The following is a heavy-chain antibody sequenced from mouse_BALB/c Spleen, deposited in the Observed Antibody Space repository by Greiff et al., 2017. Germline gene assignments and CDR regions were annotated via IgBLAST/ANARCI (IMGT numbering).Heavy chain of an antibody. CDR3: ARWGDVGFAY. J-gene: IGHJ3*01. V-gene: IGHV5-17*02. D-gene: IGHD3-3*01. Sequence: DVKLVESGGGLVQPGGSRKLSCAASGFTFSSFGMHWVRQAPEKGLEWVAYISSGSSTIYYADTVKGRFTISRDNPKNTLFLQMTSLRSEDTAMYYCARWGDVGFAYWGQGTLVTVSA. CDR2: ISSGSSTI. CDR1: GFTFSSFG.